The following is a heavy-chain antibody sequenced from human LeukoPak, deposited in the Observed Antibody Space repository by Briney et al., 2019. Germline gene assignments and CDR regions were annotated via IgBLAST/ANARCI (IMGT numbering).Heavy chain of an antibody. D-gene: IGHD1-1*01. Sequence: PLASVKVSCKASGYTFTSYYMHWVRQAPGQGLEWMGIISPSGGSTSYAQKFQGRVTMTRDTSTSTVYMELSSLRSEDTAVYYCARAPRWNDVFRWFDPWGQGTLVTVSS. CDR3: ARAPRWNDVFRWFDP. CDR2: ISPSGGST. V-gene: IGHV1-46*01. J-gene: IGHJ5*02. CDR1: GYTFTSYY.